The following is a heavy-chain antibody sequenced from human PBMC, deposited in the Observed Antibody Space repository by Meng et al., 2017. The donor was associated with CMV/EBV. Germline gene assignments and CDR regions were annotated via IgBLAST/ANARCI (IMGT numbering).Heavy chain of an antibody. V-gene: IGHV4-59*01. Sequence: SETLSLTCTVSGGSISSYYWSWIRQPPGKGLEWIGYIYYSGSTNYNLSLKSRVTISVDTSKNQFSLKLSSVAAADTAVYYCARVGVGESFDYWGQGTLVTVSS. CDR2: IYYSGST. J-gene: IGHJ4*02. CDR1: GGSISSYY. CDR3: ARVGVGESFDY. D-gene: IGHD3-10*01.